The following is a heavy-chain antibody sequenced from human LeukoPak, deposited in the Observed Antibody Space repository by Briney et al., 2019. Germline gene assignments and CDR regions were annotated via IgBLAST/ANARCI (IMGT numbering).Heavy chain of an antibody. D-gene: IGHD3-10*01. CDR2: ISGSGGST. CDR1: GFTLSSYA. CDR3: AKDHAYNNSPRGAFDI. V-gene: IGHV3-23*01. Sequence: GGSLRLSCAASGFTLSSYAMSWVRQAPGKGLEWVSAISGSGGSTYYADSVKGRFTVARDNSKNTLYLQMNSLTADDTATYYCAKDHAYNNSPRGAFDIWGQGTVVIVSA. J-gene: IGHJ3*02.